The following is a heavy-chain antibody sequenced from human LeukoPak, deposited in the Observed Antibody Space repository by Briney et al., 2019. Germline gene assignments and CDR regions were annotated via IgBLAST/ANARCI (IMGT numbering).Heavy chain of an antibody. CDR1: GGSISSGDYY. CDR2: IYYSGST. V-gene: IGHV4-30-4*01. CDR3: ARVRLLWFGELLPNWFDP. D-gene: IGHD3-10*01. Sequence: SETLSLTCTVSGGSISSGDYYWSWIRQPPGKGLEWIGYIYYSGSTYYNPSLKGRVTISVDTSKNQFSLKLSSVTAADTGVYYCARVRLLWFGELLPNWFDPWGQGTLVTVSS. J-gene: IGHJ5*02.